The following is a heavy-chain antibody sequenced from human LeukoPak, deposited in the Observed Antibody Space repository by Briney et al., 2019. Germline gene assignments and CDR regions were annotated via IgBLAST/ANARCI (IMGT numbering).Heavy chain of an antibody. D-gene: IGHD3-22*01. CDR1: GFTFSTYW. CDR3: ARSRSGYYYSAFDI. V-gene: IGHV3-7*01. Sequence: GGSLRLSCAASGFTFSTYWMTWVRQAPGKGLEWVANIKLDGSEKYYVDSVKGRFTISRDNAKNSLYLQMNSLRPEDTAVYYCARSRSGYYYSAFDIWGQGTMVTASS. CDR2: IKLDGSEK. J-gene: IGHJ3*02.